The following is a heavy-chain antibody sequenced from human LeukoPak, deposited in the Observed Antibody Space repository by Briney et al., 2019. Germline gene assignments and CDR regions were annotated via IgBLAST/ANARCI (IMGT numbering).Heavy chain of an antibody. J-gene: IGHJ4*02. CDR2: ASGFTF. Sequence: ASGFTFEYAASVKGRFTISRDDSKSIAYLQMNSLKTEDTAVYYCARANSFDSSGYYFDYWGQGTQVTVSS. V-gene: IGHV3-49*02. D-gene: IGHD3-22*01. CDR3: ARANSFDSSGYYFDY.